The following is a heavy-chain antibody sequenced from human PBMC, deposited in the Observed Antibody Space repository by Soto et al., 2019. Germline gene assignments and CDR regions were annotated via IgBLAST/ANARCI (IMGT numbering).Heavy chain of an antibody. CDR1: GFTFDDYA. CDR3: ARGGVHCSSTTCYLFY. D-gene: IGHD2-2*01. V-gene: IGHV3-9*01. J-gene: IGHJ4*02. CDR2: ISWNSDNI. Sequence: EVQLVESGGGLVQPGRSLRLSCAVSGFTFDDYAMHWVRQAPGKGLEWVSGISWNSDNIDYADSVKGRFTISRDNAKNSLYLQMNSLRTEDTALYYYARGGVHCSSTTCYLFYWGQGTLVTVSS.